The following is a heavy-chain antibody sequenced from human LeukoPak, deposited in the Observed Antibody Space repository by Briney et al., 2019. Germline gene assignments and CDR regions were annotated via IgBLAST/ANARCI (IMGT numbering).Heavy chain of an antibody. V-gene: IGHV4-61*05. CDR1: GGSISSSSYY. Sequence: SETLSLTCTVSGGSISSSSYYWGWIRQPPGKGLEWIGYIYYSGRTNYNPSLKRRVTISVDPSKNQSSLKLSSVTAADTAVYYCARSNVVEWFVPRGDAFDIWGQGTMVTVSS. CDR2: IYYSGRT. J-gene: IGHJ3*02. D-gene: IGHD3-10*01. CDR3: ARSNVVEWFVPRGDAFDI.